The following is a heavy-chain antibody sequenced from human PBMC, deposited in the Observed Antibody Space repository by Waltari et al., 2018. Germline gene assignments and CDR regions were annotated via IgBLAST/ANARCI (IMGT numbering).Heavy chain of an antibody. CDR2: FDPEDGET. CDR1: GYTLTELS. D-gene: IGHD3-9*01. V-gene: IGHV1-24*01. Sequence: QVQLVQSGAEVKKPGASVKVSCKVSGYTLTELSMHWVRQAPGKGLEWMGGFDPEDGETIYEQKFQGRVTMTEDTSTDTAYMELSSLRSEDTAVYYCAAYYDILTGYLRRAFDIWGQGTMVTVSS. J-gene: IGHJ3*02. CDR3: AAYYDILTGYLRRAFDI.